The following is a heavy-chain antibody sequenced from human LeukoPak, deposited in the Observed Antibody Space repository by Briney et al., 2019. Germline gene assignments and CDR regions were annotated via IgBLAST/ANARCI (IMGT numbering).Heavy chain of an antibody. CDR1: GFTFSGYW. CDR3: ARGSGWVDY. V-gene: IGHV3-7*03. CDR2: IKEDGSEQ. D-gene: IGHD6-19*01. J-gene: IGHJ4*02. Sequence: GGSLRLSCAASGFTFSGYWMTWVRQAPGKGLEWVANIKEDGSEQYYVDSVKGRFTISRDNAKNSVYLQMNSLRTEDTAVYYCARGSGWVDYWGQGTLVTVSS.